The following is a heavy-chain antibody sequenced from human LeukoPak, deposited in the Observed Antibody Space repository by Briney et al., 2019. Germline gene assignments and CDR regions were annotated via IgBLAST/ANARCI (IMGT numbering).Heavy chain of an antibody. J-gene: IGHJ6*02. CDR3: ARIRDVVVTAIPRLRLKYGMDV. Sequence: ASVKVSCKASGYTFTSYDINWVRQATGQGLEWMGWMNPNSGNTGYAQKFQGRVTMTRNTSISTAYMELSSLRSEDTAVYYCARIRDVVVTAIPRLRLKYGMDVWGQGTTVTVSS. V-gene: IGHV1-8*01. CDR1: GYTFTSYD. CDR2: MNPNSGNT. D-gene: IGHD2-21*02.